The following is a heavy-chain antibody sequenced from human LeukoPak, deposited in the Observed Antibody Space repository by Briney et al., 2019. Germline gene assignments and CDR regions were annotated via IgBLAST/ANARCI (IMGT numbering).Heavy chain of an antibody. CDR3: AKSEAAAATEC. D-gene: IGHD6-13*01. CDR2: IWYDGSNK. J-gene: IGHJ4*02. V-gene: IGHV3-33*06. CDR1: GFTFSSYG. Sequence: PGGSLRLSCAASGFTFSSYGMHWVRQAPGKGLEWVAVIWYDGSNKYYADSVKGRFTISRDNPKNALYLQMDSLRAEDTAVYFCAKSEAAAATECWGQGTLVTVSS.